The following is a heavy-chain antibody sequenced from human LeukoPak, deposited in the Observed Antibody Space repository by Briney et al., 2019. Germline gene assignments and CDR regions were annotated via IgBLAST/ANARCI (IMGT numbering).Heavy chain of an antibody. CDR2: FNHSGST. J-gene: IGHJ5*02. V-gene: IGHV4-34*01. CDR3: AIRMRYYYGSGSYYNTGRNWFDP. CDR1: GGSFSGYY. D-gene: IGHD3-10*01. Sequence: SETLSLTCAVYGGSFSGYYWSWIRQPPGKGLEWIGEFNHSGSTNYNPSLKSRVTISVDTSKNQFSLKLSSVTAADTAVYYCAIRMRYYYGSGSYYNTGRNWFDPWGQGTLVTVSS.